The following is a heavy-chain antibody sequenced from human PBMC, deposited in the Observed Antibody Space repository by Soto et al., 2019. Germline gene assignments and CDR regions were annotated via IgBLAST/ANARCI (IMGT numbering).Heavy chain of an antibody. CDR2: ISSNSSII. V-gene: IGHV3-48*01. CDR1: GFTFSSYS. D-gene: IGHD5-18*01. Sequence: HPGGSLRLSCAASGFTFSSYSMNWVRQAPEKGLGWVSYISSNSSIIYYADSVKGRITIARDNSKNTLYLQMNSLRAEDTAVYYCAKDGRRDDLVDTAMVTEVPSKNYYYYYYMDVWSKGTTVTVSS. CDR3: AKDGRRDDLVDTAMVTEVPSKNYYYYYYMDV. J-gene: IGHJ6*03.